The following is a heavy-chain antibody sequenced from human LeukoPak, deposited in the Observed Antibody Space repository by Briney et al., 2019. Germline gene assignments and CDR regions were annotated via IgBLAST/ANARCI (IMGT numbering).Heavy chain of an antibody. CDR1: GFTFSSYW. Sequence: GGSLRLSCAASGFTFSSYWMSWVRQAPGKGLEGVANIKQDGSEKYYVDSVKGRFTISRDNAKNSLYLQMNSLRAEDTAVYYCARDASPRDYYYYYMDVWGKGTTVTVSS. CDR3: ARDASPRDYYYYYMDV. D-gene: IGHD6-6*01. CDR2: IKQDGSEK. V-gene: IGHV3-7*01. J-gene: IGHJ6*03.